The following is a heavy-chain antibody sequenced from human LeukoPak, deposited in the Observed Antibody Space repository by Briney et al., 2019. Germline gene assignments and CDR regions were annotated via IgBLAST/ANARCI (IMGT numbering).Heavy chain of an antibody. V-gene: IGHV3-30*04. D-gene: IGHD3-3*01. CDR1: GFTFSSYA. Sequence: GGSLRLSCAASGFTFSSYAMHWVRQAPGKGLEWVAVISYDGSNKYYADSVKGRFTISRDNSKNTLYLQMNSLRAEDTAVYYCARDRYDFWSGPSYNWFDPWGQGTLVTVSS. J-gene: IGHJ5*02. CDR3: ARDRYDFWSGPSYNWFDP. CDR2: ISYDGSNK.